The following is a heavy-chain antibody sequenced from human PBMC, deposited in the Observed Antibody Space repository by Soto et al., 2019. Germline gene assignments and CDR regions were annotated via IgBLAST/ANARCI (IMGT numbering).Heavy chain of an antibody. CDR3: ARESYYDSSGYYPDYGMDV. V-gene: IGHV4-31*03. J-gene: IGHJ6*02. D-gene: IGHD3-22*01. CDR1: GGSISSGGYY. CDR2: IYYSGST. Sequence: KPSETLSLTCTVSGGSISSGGYYWSWIRQHPGKGLEWIGYIYYSGSTYYNPSLKSRVTISVDTSKNQFSLKLSSVTAADTAVYYCARESYYDSSGYYPDYGMDVWGQGTTVTVSS.